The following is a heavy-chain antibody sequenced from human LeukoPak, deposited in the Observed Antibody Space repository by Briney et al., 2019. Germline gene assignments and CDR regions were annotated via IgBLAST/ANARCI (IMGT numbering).Heavy chain of an antibody. J-gene: IGHJ4*02. D-gene: IGHD3-3*01. CDR1: GYTFTSYA. CDR2: SNTNTGNP. V-gene: IGHV7-4-1*02. Sequence: ASVKVSCKASGYTFTSYAMNWVRQAPGQGLEWMGWSNTNTGNPTYAQGFTGPFVFSFDTFVSPAYLQISSLKAEDTAVYYCARGSAPGYDFWSGYYNFDYWGQGTLVTVSS. CDR3: ARGSAPGYDFWSGYYNFDY.